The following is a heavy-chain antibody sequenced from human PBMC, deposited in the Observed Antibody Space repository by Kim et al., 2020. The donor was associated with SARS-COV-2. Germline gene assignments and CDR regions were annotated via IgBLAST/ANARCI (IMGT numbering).Heavy chain of an antibody. Sequence: SVKVSCKASGFTFTSSAVQWVRQARGQRLEWIGWIVVGSGNTNYAQKFQERVTITRDMSTSTAYMELSSLRSEDTAVYYCAADRKGYGDYLADDYWGQGTLVTVSS. CDR2: IVVGSGNT. CDR3: AADRKGYGDYLADDY. V-gene: IGHV1-58*01. J-gene: IGHJ4*02. CDR1: GFTFTSSA. D-gene: IGHD4-17*01.